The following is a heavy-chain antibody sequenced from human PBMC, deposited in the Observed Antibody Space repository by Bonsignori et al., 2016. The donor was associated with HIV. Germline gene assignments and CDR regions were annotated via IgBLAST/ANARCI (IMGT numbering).Heavy chain of an antibody. D-gene: IGHD1-26*01. CDR3: ARHALDSYSGTYYMDV. CDR1: GFTFSSYT. CDR2: ISSSSTFV. J-gene: IGHJ6*03. V-gene: IGHV3-21*01. Sequence: GGSLRLSCAASGFTFSSYTMNWVRQAPGKGLEWVSSISSSSTFVYYVDSARGRFTISRDNAKNSLFLQMNSLRAEDTAVYYCARHALDSYSGTYYMDVWGKGTTVTVSS.